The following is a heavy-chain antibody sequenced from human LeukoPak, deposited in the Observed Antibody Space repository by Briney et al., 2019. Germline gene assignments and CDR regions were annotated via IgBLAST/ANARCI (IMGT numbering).Heavy chain of an antibody. V-gene: IGHV1-69*04. J-gene: IGHJ6*02. CDR3: ASHYGSGTPGYGMDV. D-gene: IGHD3-10*01. CDR1: GGTFSSYA. CDR2: IIPIFGIV. Sequence: GASVKVACKASGGTFSSYAISWVRQAPGQGLEWMGRIIPIFGIVNYAQKFQGRVTITADKSTSTAYMELSSLRSEDTAVYYCASHYGSGTPGYGMDVWGQGTTVTVSS.